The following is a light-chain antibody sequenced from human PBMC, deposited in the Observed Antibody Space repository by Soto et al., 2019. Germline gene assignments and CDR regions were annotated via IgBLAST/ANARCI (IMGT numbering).Light chain of an antibody. V-gene: IGKV1-33*01. J-gene: IGKJ3*01. Sequence: DIQMTQSPSSLSAFVGDRVTITCQASQDISNSLNWYQQKPGKAPNLLIYAASSLETGVPSRFSGSGSGTDFTFTISSLQPEDSTTYYFQNYDNLPPTFGPGTKVDIK. CDR2: AAS. CDR3: QNYDNLPPT. CDR1: QDISNS.